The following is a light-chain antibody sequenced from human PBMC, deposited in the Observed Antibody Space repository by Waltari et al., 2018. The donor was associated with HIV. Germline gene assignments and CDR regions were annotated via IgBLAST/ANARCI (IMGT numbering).Light chain of an antibody. V-gene: IGLV1-47*01. J-gene: IGLJ3*02. CDR3: AAWDDILSGWV. CDR1: SANVGNT. Sequence: QSVLTQPPSASGTPGQRGTIPCSGSSANVGNTVYWYQQLPGTAPKVLIYRDNQRPSGFPDRFSGSSSVTSASLDVSGLRSEDEANYFCAAWDDILSGWVFGGGTKLTVL. CDR2: RDN.